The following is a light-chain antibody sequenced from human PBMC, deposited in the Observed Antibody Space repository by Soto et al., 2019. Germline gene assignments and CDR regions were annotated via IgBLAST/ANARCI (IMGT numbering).Light chain of an antibody. J-gene: IGLJ2*01. CDR3: QSYDSSLSAVV. Sequence: QSVLTQPPSVSGAPGQTVTIPCTGSSSNIGARYEVHWYQQLPGTAPKLLIYEDIKRPSGVPDRFSGSKSGASASLAITGLLSEDEAEYYCQSYDSSLSAVVFGGGTKLTVL. V-gene: IGLV1-40*01. CDR2: EDI. CDR1: SSNIGARYE.